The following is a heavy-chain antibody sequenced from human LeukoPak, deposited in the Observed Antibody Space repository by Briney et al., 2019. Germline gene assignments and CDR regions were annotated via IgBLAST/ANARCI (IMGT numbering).Heavy chain of an antibody. V-gene: IGHV1-46*01. CDR1: GYTFTGYY. Sequence: ASVKVSCKASGYTFTGYYMHWVRQAPGQGLEWMGIINPSGGSTSYAQKFQGRVTMTRDTSTSTVYMELSSLRSEDTAVYYCARTVGDPTYYDILTGYYIPNWFDPWGQGTLVTVSS. J-gene: IGHJ5*02. CDR3: ARTVGDPTYYDILTGYYIPNWFDP. CDR2: INPSGGST. D-gene: IGHD3-9*01.